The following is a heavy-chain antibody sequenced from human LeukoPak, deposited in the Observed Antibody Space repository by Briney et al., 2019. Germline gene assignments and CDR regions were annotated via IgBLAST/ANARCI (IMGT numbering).Heavy chain of an antibody. CDR2: IQNDGSNK. Sequence: GGSLRLSCAASGFTFSSYWMSWVRQAPGKGLEWVAFIQNDGSNKYYTDSVKGRFTISRDNSKNTLYLQMNSLRAEDTAVYYCAKDRSAWHQTIDYWGQGTLVTVSS. V-gene: IGHV3-30*02. CDR3: AKDRSAWHQTIDY. D-gene: IGHD3-3*01. J-gene: IGHJ4*02. CDR1: GFTFSSYW.